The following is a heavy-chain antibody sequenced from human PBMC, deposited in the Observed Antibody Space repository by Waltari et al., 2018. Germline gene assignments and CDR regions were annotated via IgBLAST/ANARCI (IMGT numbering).Heavy chain of an antibody. CDR1: GGSISSSSYY. J-gene: IGHJ5*02. CDR3: ARHPSSSWYGNWFDP. D-gene: IGHD6-13*01. V-gene: IGHV4-39*01. CDR2: IYYSGST. Sequence: QLQLQESGPGLVKPSETLSLTCTVSGGSISSSSYYWGWIRQPPGKGLAWIGSIYYSGSTYDNPARKSRVTISVDTSKNQVSRKLSSGTAADTAVYYCARHPSSSWYGNWFDPWGQGTLVTVSS.